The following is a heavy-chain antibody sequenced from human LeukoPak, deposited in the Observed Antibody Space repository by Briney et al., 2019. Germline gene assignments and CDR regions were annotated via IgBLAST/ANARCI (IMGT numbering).Heavy chain of an antibody. Sequence: PSQTLSLTCTVSGGSISSGSYYWSWIRQPAGKGLEWIRRIYTSGSTNYNPSLKSRVTISVDTSKNQFSLKLSSVTAADTAVYYCARVLRYFDWADAFDIWGQGTMVTVSS. CDR3: ARVLRYFDWADAFDI. V-gene: IGHV4-61*02. J-gene: IGHJ3*02. CDR2: IYTSGST. D-gene: IGHD3-9*01. CDR1: GGSISSGSYY.